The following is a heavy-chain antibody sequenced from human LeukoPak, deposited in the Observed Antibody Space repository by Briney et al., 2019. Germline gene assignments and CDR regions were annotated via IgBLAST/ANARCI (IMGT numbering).Heavy chain of an antibody. CDR1: GFTFSTYV. CDR2: ISGSGRDT. V-gene: IGHV3-23*01. CDR3: ARELTGYSSSWSWFDP. Sequence: GGSLRLSCAASGFTFSTYVMSWVRQAPGKGLDWVSAISGSGRDTHYPDSVKGRFTIARDNSKNTLYLQMNSLRAEDTAVYYCARELTGYSSSWSWFDPWGQGTLVTVSS. J-gene: IGHJ5*02. D-gene: IGHD6-13*01.